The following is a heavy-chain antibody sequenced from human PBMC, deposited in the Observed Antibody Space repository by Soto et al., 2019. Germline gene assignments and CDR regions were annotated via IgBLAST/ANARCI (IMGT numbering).Heavy chain of an antibody. Sequence: PGESLKISCKGSGYSFTSYWISWVRQMPGKGLEWMGRIDPSDSYTNYSPSFQGHVTISADKSISTAYLQWSSLKASDTAMYYCARGSIAAAGIDWFDPWGQGTLVTASS. CDR3: ARGSIAAAGIDWFDP. J-gene: IGHJ5*02. CDR2: IDPSDSYT. CDR1: GYSFTSYW. D-gene: IGHD6-13*01. V-gene: IGHV5-10-1*01.